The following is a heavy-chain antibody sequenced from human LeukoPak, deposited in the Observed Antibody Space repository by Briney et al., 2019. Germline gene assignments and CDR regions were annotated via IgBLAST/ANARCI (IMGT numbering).Heavy chain of an antibody. V-gene: IGHV1-58*02. J-gene: IGHJ3*02. CDR3: AANTPRVVREDAFDI. CDR1: GFTFTSSA. D-gene: IGHD2-21*01. Sequence: SVKVSCKAFGFTFTSSAMQWVRQARGQRLEWIGWIVVGSGNTNYAQNFQERVTITRDMSTSTAYMELSSLRSEDTAVYYCAANTPRVVREDAFDIWGQGTMVTVSS. CDR2: IVVGSGNT.